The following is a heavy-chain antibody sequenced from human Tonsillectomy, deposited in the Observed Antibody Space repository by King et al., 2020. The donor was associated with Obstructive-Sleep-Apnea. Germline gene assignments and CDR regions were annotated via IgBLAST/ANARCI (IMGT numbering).Heavy chain of an antibody. D-gene: IGHD3/OR15-3a*01. CDR1: GYIFTNSW. CDR3: ARPNMGCVDFLF. Sequence: QLVQSGAELRKPGECLKISCEASGYIFTNSWIGWVRQMPGKGLEWVGIIYPGDSDTRYSPSFEGQVTISADNSASTAYLQWNSLKASDSAMYYCARPNMGCVDFLFWGQGTLVTVSS. V-gene: IGHV5-51*01. CDR2: IYPGDSDT. J-gene: IGHJ4*02.